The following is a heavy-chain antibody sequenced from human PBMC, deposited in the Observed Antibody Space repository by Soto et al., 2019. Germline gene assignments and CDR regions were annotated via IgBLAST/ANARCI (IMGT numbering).Heavy chain of an antibody. V-gene: IGHV4-31*03. CDR1: GGSISSGGYY. J-gene: IGHJ6*02. CDR3: ARECPPAGYFYYYYGMDV. D-gene: IGHD2-2*01. Sequence: SETLSLTCTVSGGSISSGGYYWSWIRQHPGKGLEWIGYIYYSGSTYYNPSLKSRVTISVDTSKNQFSLKLSSVTAADTAVYYVARECPPAGYFYYYYGMDVWGQGTTVTVSS. CDR2: IYYSGST.